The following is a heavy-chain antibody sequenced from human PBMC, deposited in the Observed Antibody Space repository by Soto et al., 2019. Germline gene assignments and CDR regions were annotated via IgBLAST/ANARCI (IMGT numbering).Heavy chain of an antibody. Sequence: EVQLVESGGGLVQPGGSLRLSCAASGFTVSSNYMSWVRQAPGKGLEWVSVIYSGGGTYFADSVKGRFAMSRDNSKNTLYLQMNSRRADDTAVYYCAKQRGGYDRDFDSWGQGTLVTVSS. CDR2: IYSGGGT. J-gene: IGHJ4*02. V-gene: IGHV3-66*01. CDR1: GFTVSSNY. CDR3: AKQRGGYDRDFDS. D-gene: IGHD5-12*01.